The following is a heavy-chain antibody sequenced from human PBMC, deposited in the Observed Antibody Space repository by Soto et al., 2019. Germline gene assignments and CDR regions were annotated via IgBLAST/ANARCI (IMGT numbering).Heavy chain of an antibody. J-gene: IGHJ3*02. CDR3: ARIGGRCGDLKNAFDI. CDR1: GYTFTSYD. Sequence: QVQLVQSGAEVKKPGASVKVSCKASGYTFTSYDINWVRQATGQGLEWMGWMNPNSGNTGYAQKFQGRVTMTRNTSISTAYMELSSLRSEDTAVYYCARIGGRCGDLKNAFDIWGQGTMVTVSS. V-gene: IGHV1-8*01. CDR2: MNPNSGNT. D-gene: IGHD3-10*01.